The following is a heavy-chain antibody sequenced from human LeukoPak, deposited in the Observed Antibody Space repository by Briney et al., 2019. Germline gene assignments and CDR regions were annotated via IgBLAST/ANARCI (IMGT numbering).Heavy chain of an antibody. CDR3: ARDPVNTRYCSSTSCYRRYNWFDP. CDR1: GYTFTSYG. CDR2: ISAYNGNT. Sequence: ASVKVSCKASGYTFTSYGISWVRQAPGQGLEWMGWISAYNGNTNYAQKLQGRVTMTTDTSTSTAYMELRSLRSDDAAVYYCARDPVNTRYCSSTSCYRRYNWFDPWGQGTLVTVSS. V-gene: IGHV1-18*01. D-gene: IGHD2-2*01. J-gene: IGHJ5*02.